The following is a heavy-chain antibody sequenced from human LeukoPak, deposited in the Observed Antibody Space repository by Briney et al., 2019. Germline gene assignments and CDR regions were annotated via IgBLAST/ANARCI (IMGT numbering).Heavy chain of an antibody. J-gene: IGHJ4*02. Sequence: GGSLRLPCAASGFTVSSNYMSWVRQAPGKGLEWVSVIYSGGSTYYADSVKGRFTISRDNSKNTLYLQMNSLRAEDTAVYYSALQGIAAEAVLWGQGTLVTVSS. CDR1: GFTVSSNY. D-gene: IGHD6-13*01. CDR2: IYSGGST. V-gene: IGHV3-66*02. CDR3: ALQGIAAEAVL.